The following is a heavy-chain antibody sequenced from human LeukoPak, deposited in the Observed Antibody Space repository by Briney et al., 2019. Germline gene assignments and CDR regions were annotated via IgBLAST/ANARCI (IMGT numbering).Heavy chain of an antibody. J-gene: IGHJ4*02. CDR2: INPSDGST. CDR3: ARDPGYCSGGSCYALYYFDY. CDR1: GYTFTSYY. D-gene: IGHD2-15*01. Sequence: ASVKVSCKASGYTFTSYYMHWVRQAPGQGLEWMGIINPSDGSTSYAQKFQGRVTMTRDMSTSTVYMELSSLRSDDTAVYYCARDPGYCSGGSCYALYYFDYWGQGTLVTVSS. V-gene: IGHV1-46*01.